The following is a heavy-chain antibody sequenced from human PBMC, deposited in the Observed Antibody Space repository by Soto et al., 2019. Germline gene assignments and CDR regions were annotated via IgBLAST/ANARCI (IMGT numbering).Heavy chain of an antibody. CDR1: GYTFTVYY. CDR3: AKGRSYYYYYGVDV. CDR2: INPSSGST. J-gene: IGHJ6*02. Sequence: ASVKVSCKASGYTFTVYYIHWVRQAPGQGLEWMGWINPSSGSTYYADSVKGRFTISRDNSKSTLYLQMNSLRAEDTALYYCAKGRSYYYYYGVDVWGQGTTVTVSS. V-gene: IGHV1-2*02.